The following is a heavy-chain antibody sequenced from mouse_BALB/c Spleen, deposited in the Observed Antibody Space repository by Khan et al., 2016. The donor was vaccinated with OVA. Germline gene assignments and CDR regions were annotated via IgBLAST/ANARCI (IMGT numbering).Heavy chain of an antibody. V-gene: IGHV3-2*02. CDR3: ARICGGDFDY. J-gene: IGHJ2*01. CDR2: LSYSGNT. Sequence: EVQLVESGPGLVKPSQSLSLTCTVTGYSITSDYAWNWIRQFPGNKLEWLVFLSYSGNTNYNPSLKSRISITRDTSKNQFFLQLNSVTTEDTATYYCARICGGDFDYWGQGTTLTVSS. CDR1: GYSITSDYA.